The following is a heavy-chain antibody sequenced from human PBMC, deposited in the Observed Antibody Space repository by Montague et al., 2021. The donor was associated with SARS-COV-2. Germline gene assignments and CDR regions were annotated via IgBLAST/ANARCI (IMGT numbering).Heavy chain of an antibody. D-gene: IGHD2-21*01. J-gene: IGHJ6*02. CDR3: ARPSMVSRNYYYYGIDV. CDR1: GGSINSFY. V-gene: IGHV4-59*01. CDR2: IYHSGTT. Sequence: SETLSLTCIVSGGSINSFYWSWIRQPPGKGLEWIGYIYHSGTTHSSPSLKSRVAISLDTSKNQFSLTLNSVTAADTAVYYCARPSMVSRNYYYYGIDVWGQGTTVTVSS.